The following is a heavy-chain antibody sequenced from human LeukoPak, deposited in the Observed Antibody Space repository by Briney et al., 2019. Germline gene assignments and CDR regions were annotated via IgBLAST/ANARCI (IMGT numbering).Heavy chain of an antibody. J-gene: IGHJ4*02. Sequence: GSSLQISCQGSGDSFTSYWIGWGRLMPGKGLGWEGIIYPDDSDTRYSPSFQGQVTISADKSISTAYLQWSSLKASDTAMYYCARPGGTTALSYFDYWGQGTLVTVSS. D-gene: IGHD1-1*01. CDR3: ARPGGTTALSYFDY. CDR1: GDSFTSYW. V-gene: IGHV5-51*01. CDR2: IYPDDSDT.